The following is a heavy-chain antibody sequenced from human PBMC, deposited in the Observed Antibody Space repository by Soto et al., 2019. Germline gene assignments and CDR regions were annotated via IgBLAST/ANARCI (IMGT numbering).Heavy chain of an antibody. V-gene: IGHV3-21*06. J-gene: IGHJ4*02. CDR2: ISRGSNFI. CDR1: VFSFNSYT. D-gene: IGHD1-1*01. Sequence: PGGSLRLSCAASVFSFNSYTINWVRRSPGKGLEWVSSISRGSNFIYYADSVKGRFTISRDNAKNSLYLQMNSLRAEDTAVYYCERVEGNDAYKPFDFWGQGTLVTVSS. CDR3: ERVEGNDAYKPFDF.